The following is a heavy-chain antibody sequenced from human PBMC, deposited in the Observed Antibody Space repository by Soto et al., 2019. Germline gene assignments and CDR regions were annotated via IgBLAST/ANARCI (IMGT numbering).Heavy chain of an antibody. CDR1: GFSFNTYS. V-gene: IGHV3-48*02. D-gene: IGHD3-22*01. Sequence: VSLRLSCAASGFSFNTYSMNWVRQAPGKGLEWVSYIGSSGTTIYYADSVKGRFTISRDNAKNSLYLQMNSLRDEDTAVYYCARDQYYYDSSGYSPFDYWGQGTLVTVSS. CDR3: ARDQYYYDSSGYSPFDY. J-gene: IGHJ4*02. CDR2: IGSSGTTI.